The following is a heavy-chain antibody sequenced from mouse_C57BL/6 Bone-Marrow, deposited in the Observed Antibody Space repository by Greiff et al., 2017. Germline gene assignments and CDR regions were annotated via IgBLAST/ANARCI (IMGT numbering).Heavy chain of an antibody. CDR1: GYAFTNYL. CDR3: ARDSSGLDY. D-gene: IGHD3-2*02. J-gene: IGHJ2*01. V-gene: IGHV1-54*01. CDR2: INPGSGGT. Sequence: VQLQQSGAELVRPGTSVKVSCKASGYAFTNYLIEWVKQRPGQGLEWIGVINPGSGGTNYNEKFKGKATLTADKSSSTAYMQLSSLTSEDSAVYFCARDSSGLDYWGQGTTLTVSS.